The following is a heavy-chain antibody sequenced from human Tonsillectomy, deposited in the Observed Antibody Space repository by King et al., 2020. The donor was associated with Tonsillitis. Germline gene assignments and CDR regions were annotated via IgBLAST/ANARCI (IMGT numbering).Heavy chain of an antibody. CDR3: ATGYSNGWSFAFDI. CDR1: GYTLNELS. J-gene: IGHJ3*02. CDR2: FDPEDGET. Sequence: VQLVQSGAEVKKPGASVKVSCKVSGYTLNELSMHWVRQAPGKGLEWMGGFDPEDGETIYAPKFQGRVTMTEDTSTDTAYMELSSLRSEDTAVYYCATGYSNGWSFAFDIWGQGTMVTVSS. V-gene: IGHV1-24*01. D-gene: IGHD6-19*01.